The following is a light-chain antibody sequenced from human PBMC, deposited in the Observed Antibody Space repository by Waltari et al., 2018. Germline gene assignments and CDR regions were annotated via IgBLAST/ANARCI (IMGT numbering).Light chain of an antibody. V-gene: IGLV7-46*01. Sequence: QAVVTQEPSLTVSPGGTVTLTCGSSSGPVTSSHYPYWLQQKPGQAPRTLIYDSYMKHSCPPARFSGSLLGGKAALTLSGAQAEDEAEYYCWLAYSGGVVVYGGGTKLAVL. CDR2: DSY. CDR1: SGPVTSSHY. CDR3: WLAYSGGVVV. J-gene: IGLJ2*01.